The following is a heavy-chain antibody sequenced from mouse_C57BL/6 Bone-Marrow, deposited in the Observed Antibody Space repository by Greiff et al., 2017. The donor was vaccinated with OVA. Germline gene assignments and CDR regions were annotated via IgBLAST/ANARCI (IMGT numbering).Heavy chain of an antibody. CDR1: GYTFTDHT. CDR2: IYPRDGST. D-gene: IGHD2-4*01. J-gene: IGHJ4*01. Sequence: VQLVESDAELVKPGASVKISCKVSGYTFTDHTIHWMKQRPEQGLEWIGYIYPRDGSTKYNEKFKGKATLTADKSSSTAYMQLNSLTSEDSAVYFCARAGGLRRTGYAMDYWGQGTSVTVSS. V-gene: IGHV1-78*01. CDR3: ARAGGLRRTGYAMDY.